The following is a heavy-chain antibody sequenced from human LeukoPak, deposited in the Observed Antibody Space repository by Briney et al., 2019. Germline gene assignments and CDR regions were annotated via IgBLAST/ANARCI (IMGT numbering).Heavy chain of an antibody. J-gene: IGHJ4*02. CDR2: FDPEDGET. D-gene: IGHD2-2*01. CDR1: GYTLTELS. V-gene: IGHV1-24*01. CDR3: AVGYCSSTSCVYYFDY. Sequence: ASVKVSCKVSGYTLTELSMHWVRQAPGKGLEWMGGFDPEDGETIYAQKFQGRVTMTEDTSTDTAYMELISLRSEDTAVYYCAVGYCSSTSCVYYFDYWGQGTLVTVSS.